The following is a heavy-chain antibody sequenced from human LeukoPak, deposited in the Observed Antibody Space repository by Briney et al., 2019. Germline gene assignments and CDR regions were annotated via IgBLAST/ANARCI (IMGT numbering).Heavy chain of an antibody. Sequence: ASVKVSCKASGYTFTNYNIHWVRQAPGQGLAWMGIIIPSGSTTYAQKFQARVTMTRDTPTSTVYMELSSLRSEDTAVYYCARGHDRTEYSYSGVIDYWGQGTLVTVSS. CDR3: ARGHDRTEYSYSGVIDY. J-gene: IGHJ4*02. D-gene: IGHD2/OR15-2a*01. CDR2: IIPSGST. V-gene: IGHV1-46*01. CDR1: GYTFTNYN.